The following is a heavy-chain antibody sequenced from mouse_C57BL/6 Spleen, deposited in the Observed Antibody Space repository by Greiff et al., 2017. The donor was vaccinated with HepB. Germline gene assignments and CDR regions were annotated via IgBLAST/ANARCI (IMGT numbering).Heavy chain of an antibody. V-gene: IGHV1-52*01. CDR3: ARAYDGYYGWYFDV. Sequence: QVQLQQSGAELVRPGSSVKLSCKASGYTFTSYWMHWVKQRPIQGLEWIGNIDPSDSETHYNQKFKDKATLTVDKSSSTAYMQLSSLTSEDSAVYYCARAYDGYYGWYFDVWGTGTTVTVSS. CDR2: IDPSDSET. CDR1: GYTFTSYW. J-gene: IGHJ1*03. D-gene: IGHD2-3*01.